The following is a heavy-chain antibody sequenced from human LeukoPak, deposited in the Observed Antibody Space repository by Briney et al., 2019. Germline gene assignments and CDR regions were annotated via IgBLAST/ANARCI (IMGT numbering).Heavy chain of an antibody. Sequence: PGGSLRLSCAASGFTFSSYAMNWVRQAPGKGLEWVSGIAGNGGATYYAESVRGRFTISRDNSRNTLYLQMNSLRAEDTALYNCAKDGGLAVAGTGPPIDYWGQGTLVTVSS. CDR1: GFTFSSYA. CDR3: AKDGGLAVAGTGPPIDY. CDR2: IAGNGGAT. V-gene: IGHV3-23*01. J-gene: IGHJ4*02. D-gene: IGHD6-19*01.